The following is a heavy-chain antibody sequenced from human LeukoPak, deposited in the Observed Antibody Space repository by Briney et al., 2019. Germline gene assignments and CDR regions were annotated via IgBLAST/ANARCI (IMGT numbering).Heavy chain of an antibody. V-gene: IGHV3-15*01. CDR3: TTDYPYYCSSTSCYASEYFQH. CDR1: GFTFSNAC. D-gene: IGHD2-2*01. J-gene: IGHJ1*01. CDR2: IKSKTDGGTA. Sequence: GGSLRLSCAASGFTFSNACMSWVRQAPGKGLEWVGRIKSKTDGGTADYAAPVKGRFTISRDDSKNTLYLQMNSLRTEDTAVYYCTTDYPYYCSSTSCYASEYFQHWGQGTLVTVSS.